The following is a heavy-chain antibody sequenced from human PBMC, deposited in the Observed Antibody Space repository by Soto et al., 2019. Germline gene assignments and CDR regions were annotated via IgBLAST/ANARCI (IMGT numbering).Heavy chain of an antibody. D-gene: IGHD5-12*01. CDR1: GGSISSYY. CDR3: ARPEMGGLRYFDY. J-gene: IGHJ4*02. Sequence: PSETLSLTCTVSGGSISSYYWSWLRQPPGKRLEWIGYIYYSGSTNYNPSLKSRVTISVDTSKNQFSLKLSSVTAADTAVYYCARPEMGGLRYFDYWGQGTLVTVSS. V-gene: IGHV4-59*01. CDR2: IYYSGST.